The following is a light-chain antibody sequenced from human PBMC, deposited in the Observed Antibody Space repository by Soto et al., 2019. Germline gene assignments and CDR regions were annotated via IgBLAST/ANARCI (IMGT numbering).Light chain of an antibody. CDR2: GAS. J-gene: IGKJ5*01. Sequence: EIVMTQSPATVSLSPGERATLSFMAIQSVSSNLAWYQQKPGQAPRLLIYGASTRATGIPARFSGSGSGTEFTLTISSLQSEDFAVYYCQQYNNWPPAITFGQGTRLEI. V-gene: IGKV3-15*01. CDR1: QSVSSN. CDR3: QQYNNWPPAIT.